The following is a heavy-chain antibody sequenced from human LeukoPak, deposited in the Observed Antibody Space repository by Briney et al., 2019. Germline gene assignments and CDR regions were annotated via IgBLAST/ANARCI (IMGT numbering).Heavy chain of an antibody. CDR2: INHSGST. V-gene: IGHV4-34*01. D-gene: IGHD2-15*01. J-gene: IGHJ6*02. Sequence: SETLSLTCAVYGGSFSGYYWSWIRQPPGKGLEWIGEINHSGSTNYNPSLKSRVTISVDTSKNQFSLKLSSVTAADTAVYYCARGLENCSGGSCYSGYYYYGMDVWGQGTTVTVSS. CDR3: ARGLENCSGGSCYSGYYYYGMDV. CDR1: GGSFSGYY.